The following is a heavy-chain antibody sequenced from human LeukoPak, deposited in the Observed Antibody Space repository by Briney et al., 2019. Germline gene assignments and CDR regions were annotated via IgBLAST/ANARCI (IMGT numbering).Heavy chain of an antibody. V-gene: IGHV3-53*01. CDR2: IYGDDYT. Sequence: GGSLRLSCAASGFFFSSHWMHWVRQAPGKGLEWVALIYGDDYTFYADSVEGRFTVSRDRSKNTVYLRLNSLRPEDTAVYFCARGPSLVPATIYYHYMDVWGTGTTVTVSS. J-gene: IGHJ6*03. D-gene: IGHD2-2*01. CDR3: ARGPSLVPATIYYHYMDV. CDR1: GFFFSSHW.